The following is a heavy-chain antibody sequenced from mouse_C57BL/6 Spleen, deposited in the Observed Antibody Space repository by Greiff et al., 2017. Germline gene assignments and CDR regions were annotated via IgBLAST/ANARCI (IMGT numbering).Heavy chain of an antibody. CDR2: IYPSDSET. CDR3: AREGFITTVAGAY. D-gene: IGHD1-1*01. J-gene: IGHJ3*01. Sequence: QVQLQQPGAELVRPGSSVKLSCKASGYTFTSYWMDWVKQRPGQGLEWIGNIYPSDSETQYNQKFKDKATLTVDKSSSTAYMQLSSLTSEDSAVYYCAREGFITTVAGAYWGQGTLVTVSA. V-gene: IGHV1-61*01. CDR1: GYTFTSYW.